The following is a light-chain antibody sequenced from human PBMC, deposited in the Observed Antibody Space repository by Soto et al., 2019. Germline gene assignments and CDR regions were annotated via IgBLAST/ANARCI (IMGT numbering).Light chain of an antibody. Sequence: QSVLTQPASVSGSPGQSITISCTGTSSNIGSKTVNWYQHLPGTAPKLLIFSNNQRPSGVPDRFSASKSGTSASLAVSGLQSEDEADYYCAAWDDSLNGYVFGTGTKATVL. CDR2: SNN. V-gene: IGLV1-44*01. CDR3: AAWDDSLNGYV. CDR1: SSNIGSKT. J-gene: IGLJ1*01.